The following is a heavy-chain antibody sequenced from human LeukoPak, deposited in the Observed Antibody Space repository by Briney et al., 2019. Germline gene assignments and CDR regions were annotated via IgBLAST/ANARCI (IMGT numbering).Heavy chain of an antibody. D-gene: IGHD2-15*01. V-gene: IGHV1-2*02. CDR2: ISPNSGGI. Sequence: ASVKVSCKASGSTFTDNYIHWVRQAPGQGLEWMGWISPNSGGINYARKFQGRVTMTRDTSIGTAYMELSRLRSDDTAVYYCATAGYCSGGGCSDWFDPWGQGTLVTVSS. CDR3: ATAGYCSGGGCSDWFDP. J-gene: IGHJ5*02. CDR1: GSTFTDNY.